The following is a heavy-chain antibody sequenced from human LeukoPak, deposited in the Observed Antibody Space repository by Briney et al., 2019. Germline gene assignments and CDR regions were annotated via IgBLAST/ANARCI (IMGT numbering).Heavy chain of an antibody. Sequence: SETLSLTCAVYGESLNSYYWSWVRQPPGEGLEWIGEIYESGTTRYNPSLKSRVAISMVPSKQQFSLRLSSVTAADTAVYYCARGAWATRLASWGLGTPVIVSS. CDR2: IYESGTT. J-gene: IGHJ4*02. CDR1: GESLNSYY. CDR3: ARGAWATRLAS. V-gene: IGHV4-34*01. D-gene: IGHD2-15*01.